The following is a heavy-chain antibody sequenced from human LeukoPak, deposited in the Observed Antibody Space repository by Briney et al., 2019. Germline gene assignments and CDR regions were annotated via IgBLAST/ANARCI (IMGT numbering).Heavy chain of an antibody. J-gene: IGHJ6*03. Sequence: SETLSLTCTVSGGSISSYYWSWIRQPPGKGPEWIGYIYYSGSTNYNPSLKSRVTISVDTSKNQFSLKLSSVTAADTAVYYCARDRPSARYSSSYYMDVWGKGTTVTISS. D-gene: IGHD6-13*01. CDR1: GGSISSYY. CDR3: ARDRPSARYSSSYYMDV. CDR2: IYYSGST. V-gene: IGHV4-59*01.